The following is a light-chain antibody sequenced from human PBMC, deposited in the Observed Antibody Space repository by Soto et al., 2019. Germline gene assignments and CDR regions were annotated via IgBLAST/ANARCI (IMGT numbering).Light chain of an antibody. V-gene: IGKV1-27*01. J-gene: IGKJ3*01. CDR3: QKYNSAPPFN. Sequence: DIQMTQSPSSLSASVGDRVTITCRASQGISNYLAWYQQKPGKVPKLLIYAASTLQSGVPSRFSGSGSGTDFTLTISSLQPEDVATYYWQKYNSAPPFNFGPGTKVDI. CDR2: AAS. CDR1: QGISNY.